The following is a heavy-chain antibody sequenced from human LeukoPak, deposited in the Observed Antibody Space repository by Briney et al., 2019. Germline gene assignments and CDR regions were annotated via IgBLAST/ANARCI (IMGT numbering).Heavy chain of an antibody. CDR2: ISSSGSTI. V-gene: IGHV3-48*03. D-gene: IGHD3-10*01. CDR3: AKGRELWFGFDY. CDR1: GFTLSSYE. J-gene: IGHJ4*02. Sequence: GGSLRLSCAASGFTLSSYEMNWVRQAPGKGLEWVSYISSSGSTIYYADSVKGRFTISRDNAKNSLYLQMNSLRAEDTALYYCAKGRELWFGFDYWGQGTLVTVSS.